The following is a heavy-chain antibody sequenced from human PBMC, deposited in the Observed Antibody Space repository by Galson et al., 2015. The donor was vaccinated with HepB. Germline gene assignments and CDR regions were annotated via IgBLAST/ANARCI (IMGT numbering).Heavy chain of an antibody. CDR1: GFTFSSYT. Sequence: SLRLSCAASGFTFSSYTMNWVRQAPGKGLQWVSTISGSGDTTYYADAVKGRFTISRDNARNTLYVQMSSLRAEDTAMYYCAKAPFHSAYRDFYFENWGLGTLVTVSS. D-gene: IGHD2-21*02. J-gene: IGHJ4*02. CDR3: AKAPFHSAYRDFYFEN. V-gene: IGHV3-23*01. CDR2: ISGSGDTT.